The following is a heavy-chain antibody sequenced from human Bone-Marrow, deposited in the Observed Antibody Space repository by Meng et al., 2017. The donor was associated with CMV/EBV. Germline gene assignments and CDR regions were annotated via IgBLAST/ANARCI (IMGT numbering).Heavy chain of an antibody. CDR2: IYSGGST. J-gene: IGHJ4*02. Sequence: GGSLRLSCAASGFTVSSNYMSWVRQAPGKGLEWVPVIYSGGSTYYADSVKGRFTISRDNSKNTLYLQMNSLRAEDTAVYYCARSIKLMVYADWGQGTLVTVSS. V-gene: IGHV3-53*01. CDR1: GFTVSSNY. CDR3: ARSIKLMVYAD. D-gene: IGHD2-8*01.